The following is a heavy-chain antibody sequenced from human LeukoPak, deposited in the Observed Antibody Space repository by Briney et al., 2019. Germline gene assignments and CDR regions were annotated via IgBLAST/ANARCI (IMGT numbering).Heavy chain of an antibody. CDR2: MNQDGSEK. Sequence: GGSLRLSCAASGFTFSNYWMSWVRQAPGKGLEWVANMNQDGSEKYYVDSVKGRFTVSRDNAKNSLYLQMNSLRAEDRAVYYCARGGYSGLNFDYWGQGTLVTVSS. D-gene: IGHD5-12*01. CDR1: GFTFSNYW. CDR3: ARGGYSGLNFDY. V-gene: IGHV3-7*03. J-gene: IGHJ4*02.